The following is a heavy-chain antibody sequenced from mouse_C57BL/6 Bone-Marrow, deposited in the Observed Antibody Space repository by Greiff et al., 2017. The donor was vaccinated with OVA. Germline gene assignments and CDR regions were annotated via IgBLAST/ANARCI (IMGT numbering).Heavy chain of an antibody. CDR2: ISYDGSN. CDR1: GYSITSGYY. J-gene: IGHJ3*01. CDR3: AGGLYYYGSRAY. D-gene: IGHD1-1*01. Sequence: EVKLMESGPGLVKPSQSLSLTCSVTGYSITSGYYWNWIRQFPGNKLEWMGYISYDGSNNYNPSLKNRISITRDTSKNQFFLKLNSVTTEDTATYYCAGGLYYYGSRAYWGQGTLVTVSA. V-gene: IGHV3-6*01.